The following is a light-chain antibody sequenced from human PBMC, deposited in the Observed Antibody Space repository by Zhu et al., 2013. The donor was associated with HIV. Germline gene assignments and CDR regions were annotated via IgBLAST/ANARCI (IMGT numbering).Light chain of an antibody. CDR3: QQYNSYPRT. CDR1: QIINGQ. V-gene: IGKV1-5*03. J-gene: IGKJ1*01. Sequence: DIQMTQSPSTLSASVGDRVTISCRASQIINGQLAWYQQKPGKAPKLLIFKTTSLEVGVPSRFSGSGGGTDFTLTISSLQPDDSATYYCQQYNSYPRTFGQGTKVEIK. CDR2: KTT.